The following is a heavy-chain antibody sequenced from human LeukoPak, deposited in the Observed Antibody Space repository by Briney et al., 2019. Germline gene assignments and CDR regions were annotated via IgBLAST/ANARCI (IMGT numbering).Heavy chain of an antibody. Sequence: TGGSLRLSCAASGFTFTDYPLSWLRQAPGKGLEWVSGISWNSGSIGYADSVKGRFTISRDNAKNSLYLQMNSLRAEDTALYYCAKDLGDYYDSSGLFDYWGQGTLVTVSS. CDR1: GFTFTDYP. J-gene: IGHJ4*02. V-gene: IGHV3-9*01. CDR2: ISWNSGSI. CDR3: AKDLGDYYDSSGLFDY. D-gene: IGHD3-22*01.